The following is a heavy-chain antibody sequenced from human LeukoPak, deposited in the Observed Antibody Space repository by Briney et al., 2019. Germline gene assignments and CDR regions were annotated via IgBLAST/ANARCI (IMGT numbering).Heavy chain of an antibody. CDR2: IYYSGST. CDR1: GGSISSYY. CDR3: ARGILGRYYFDY. D-gene: IGHD3-3*02. V-gene: IGHV4-59*01. Sequence: SETLSLTCTVSGGSISSYYWSWIRRPPGKGLEWIGYIYYSGSTNYNPSLKSRVTISVDTSKNQFSLKLTSVTAADTAVYYCARGILGRYYFDYWGQGTLVTVSS. J-gene: IGHJ4*02.